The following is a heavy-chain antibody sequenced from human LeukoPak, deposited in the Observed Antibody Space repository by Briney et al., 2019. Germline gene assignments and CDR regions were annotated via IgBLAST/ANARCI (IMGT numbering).Heavy chain of an antibody. Sequence: SETLSLTCAVSGGSICSYYWSWIRQPAGEGLGWIGRIYTSGSTNFSPSLKSRVPMSVDTSNNQFSLKLSSVTAADTAVYYCARWRDDYFDHLGQGTLVTVSS. V-gene: IGHV4-4*07. J-gene: IGHJ4*02. CDR1: GGSICSYY. CDR2: IYTSGST. CDR3: ARWRDDYFDH.